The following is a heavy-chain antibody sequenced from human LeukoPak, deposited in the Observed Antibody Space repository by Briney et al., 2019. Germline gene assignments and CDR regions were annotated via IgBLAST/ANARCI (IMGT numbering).Heavy chain of an antibody. CDR1: GGSISSYY. D-gene: IGHD2-15*01. V-gene: IGHV4-59*01. CDR2: IYYSGST. Sequence: PSETLSLTCTVSGGSISSYYWSWIRQPPGKGLEWIGYIYYSGSTNYNPSLKSRVTISVDTSKNQFFLKLSSVTAADTAVYYCARGYCSGGSCYSRVFDYWGQGTLVTVSS. J-gene: IGHJ4*02. CDR3: ARGYCSGGSCYSRVFDY.